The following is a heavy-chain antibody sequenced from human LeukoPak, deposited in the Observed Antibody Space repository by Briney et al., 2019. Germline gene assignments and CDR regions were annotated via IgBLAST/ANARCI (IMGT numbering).Heavy chain of an antibody. D-gene: IGHD2-15*01. J-gene: IGHJ5*02. CDR3: ARPRGGFDP. CDR2: INHSGST. V-gene: IGHV4-34*01. CDR1: GGSFSGYY. Sequence: PWETLSLTCAVYGGSFSGYYWSWIRQPPGKGLEWIGEINHSGSTNYNPSLKSRVTISVDTSKNQFPLKLSSVTAADTAVYYCARPRGGFDPWGQGTLVTVSS.